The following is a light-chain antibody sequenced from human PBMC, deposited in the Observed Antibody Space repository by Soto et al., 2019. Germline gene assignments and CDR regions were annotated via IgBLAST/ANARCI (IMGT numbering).Light chain of an antibody. CDR2: EVS. V-gene: IGLV2-14*01. J-gene: IGLJ1*01. Sequence: QSALTQPASVSGSLGQSITISCSGTSTDISGYKFVSWYQQHPRKAPKLIIYEVSNRPSGISNRFSGSKSGSTASLTISGLQAEDEAIYYCCSYTSGGTLGVFGTGTKVTVL. CDR3: CSYTSGGTLGV. CDR1: STDISGYKF.